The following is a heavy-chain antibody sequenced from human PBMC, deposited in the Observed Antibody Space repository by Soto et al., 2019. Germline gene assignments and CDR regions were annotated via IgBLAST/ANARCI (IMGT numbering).Heavy chain of an antibody. J-gene: IGHJ4*02. Sequence: SETMSLTWTVVGGSISSYYGSWIRQPPGKGREWIGYIYYSGSTNYNPSLKSRVTISVDTSKNQFSLKLSSMTAADTAVYYCASSPGGVLKWLSALDYWGQGTLVTVPS. D-gene: IGHD3-3*01. CDR1: GGSISSYY. V-gene: IGHV4-59*08. CDR3: ASSPGGVLKWLSALDY. CDR2: IYYSGST.